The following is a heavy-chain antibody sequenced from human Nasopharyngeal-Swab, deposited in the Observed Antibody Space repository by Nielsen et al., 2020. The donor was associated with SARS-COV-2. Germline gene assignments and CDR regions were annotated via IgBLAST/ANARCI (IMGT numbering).Heavy chain of an antibody. V-gene: IGHV1-8*01. CDR2: MNPNSGNT. Sequence: ASGKASRKASGYTITSYDINWVRQATGQGLEWMGWMNPNSGNTGYAQKFQGRVTMTRNTSISTAYMELSSLRSEDTAVYYCARGRGGWFGELFDYWGQGTLVTVSS. CDR1: GYTITSYD. CDR3: ARGRGGWFGELFDY. J-gene: IGHJ4*02. D-gene: IGHD3-10*01.